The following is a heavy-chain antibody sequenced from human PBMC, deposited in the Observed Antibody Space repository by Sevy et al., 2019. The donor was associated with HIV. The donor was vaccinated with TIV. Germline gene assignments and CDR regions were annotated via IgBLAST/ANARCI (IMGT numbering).Heavy chain of an antibody. CDR3: ARERGRISGGERGNWFDP. Sequence: ASVKVSCKASGGSFSSYGINWVRQAPGQGPEWMGVIIPIFGTANYAQKFPGRVTITADESTNTAYMELSSLRSEDTAVYYCARERGRISGGERGNWFDPWGQGTLVTVSS. D-gene: IGHD2-15*01. J-gene: IGHJ5*02. CDR1: GGSFSSYG. CDR2: IIPIFGTA. V-gene: IGHV1-69*13.